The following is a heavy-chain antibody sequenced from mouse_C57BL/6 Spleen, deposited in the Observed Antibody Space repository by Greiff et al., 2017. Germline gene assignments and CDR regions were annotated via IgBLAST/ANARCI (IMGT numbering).Heavy chain of an antibody. J-gene: IGHJ2*01. CDR3: TRGGPNGDY. Sequence: LMESGDGLVKPGGSLQLSCAASGFTFSSYAMSWVRQTPEKRLEWVAYISSGGDYIYYADTVQGRFTISRDNARNTLYLQMSSLKSEDTAMYYCTRGGPNGDYWGQGTTLTVSS. CDR2: ISSGGDYI. CDR1: GFTFSSYA. V-gene: IGHV5-9-1*02.